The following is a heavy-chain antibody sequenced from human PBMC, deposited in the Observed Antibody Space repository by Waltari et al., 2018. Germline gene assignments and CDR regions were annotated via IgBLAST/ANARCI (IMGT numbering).Heavy chain of an antibody. J-gene: IGHJ1*01. CDR3: AKLSGSYWMTN. D-gene: IGHD1-26*01. CDR2: IYYSGST. V-gene: IGHV4-59*01. CDR1: GDSIRSYY. Sequence: QVQLQESGPGLVKPSENLSLTCTVSGDSIRSYYWSWIRQPPGKGLEWIAFIYYSGSTSYNPSRKSRVTISVDTSKNQCSLKLNSVTAADTAVYYCAKLSGSYWMTNWGQGTLVTVSS.